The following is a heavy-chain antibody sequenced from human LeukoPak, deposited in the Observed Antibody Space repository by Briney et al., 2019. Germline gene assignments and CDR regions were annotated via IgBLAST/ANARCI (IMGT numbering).Heavy chain of an antibody. V-gene: IGHV3-13*01. D-gene: IGHD6-13*01. Sequence: PGGSLRLSCAASGFTFSTYDMHWVRQATAKGLGWVSAIGTAAEIYYPGSVKGRFTISRENAKNSLYHQMNSLRAGDTAVYYCARAAYSSTWYSRYFDLWGRGTLVTVSS. CDR2: IGTAAEI. CDR1: GFTFSTYD. CDR3: ARAAYSSTWYSRYFDL. J-gene: IGHJ2*01.